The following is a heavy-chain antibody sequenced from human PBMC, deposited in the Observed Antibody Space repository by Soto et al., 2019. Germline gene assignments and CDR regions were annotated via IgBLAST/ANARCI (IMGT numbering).Heavy chain of an antibody. CDR3: ARDCYDSSGNYYRDY. Sequence: GASVKVSCKASGYTFTSYGISWVRQAPGQGLEWMGWISAYNGNTNYAQKLQGRVTMTSDTSTSPAYMVLTSLGSDDTPVYSCARDCYDSSGNYYRDYWGRGTRVTVSS. CDR1: GYTFTSYG. D-gene: IGHD3-22*01. V-gene: IGHV1-18*01. J-gene: IGHJ4*02. CDR2: ISAYNGNT.